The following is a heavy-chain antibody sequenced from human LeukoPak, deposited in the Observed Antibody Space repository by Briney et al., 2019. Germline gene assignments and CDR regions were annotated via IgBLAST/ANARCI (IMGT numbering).Heavy chain of an antibody. CDR2: INHSGST. CDR1: GGSFSGYY. Sequence: PSETLSLTCAVYGGSFSGYYWGWIRQPPGKGLEWIGEINHSGSTNYNPSLKSRVTISVDTSKNQFSLKLSSVTAADTAVYYCARVGGSGYSGSEEPFDYWGQGTLVTVSS. J-gene: IGHJ4*02. V-gene: IGHV4-34*01. CDR3: ARVGGSGYSGSEEPFDY. D-gene: IGHD5-12*01.